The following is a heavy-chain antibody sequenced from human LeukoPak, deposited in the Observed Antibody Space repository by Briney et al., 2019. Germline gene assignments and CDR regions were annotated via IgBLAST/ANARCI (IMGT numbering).Heavy chain of an antibody. D-gene: IGHD3-22*01. J-gene: IGHJ6*02. Sequence: SETLSLTCTVSGGSISSYYWSWIRQPARKGLEWIGRIYTSGSTNYNPSLKSRVTISVDTSKNQFSLKLSPVTAAATAVYYCARDHYDSSGYSFYGMDVWGQGTTVTVSS. CDR3: ARDHYDSSGYSFYGMDV. CDR2: IYTSGST. V-gene: IGHV4-4*07. CDR1: GGSISSYY.